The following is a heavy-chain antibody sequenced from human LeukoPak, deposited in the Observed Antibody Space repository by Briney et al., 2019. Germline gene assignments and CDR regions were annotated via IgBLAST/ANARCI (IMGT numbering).Heavy chain of an antibody. CDR3: ARDVRDIVVVPAAIGHYYGMDV. V-gene: IGHV3-11*06. CDR2: ISSSSSYT. D-gene: IGHD2-2*02. Sequence: PGGSLRLSCAASGFTFSDYYMSWVRQAPGKGLEGGSYISSSSSYTNYADSVKGRFTISRDNAKNSLYLQMNSLRAEDTAVYYCARDVRDIVVVPAAIGHYYGMDVWGKGTTVTVSS. CDR1: GFTFSDYY. J-gene: IGHJ6*04.